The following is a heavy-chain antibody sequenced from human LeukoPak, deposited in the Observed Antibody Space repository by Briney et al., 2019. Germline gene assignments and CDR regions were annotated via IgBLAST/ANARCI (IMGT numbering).Heavy chain of an antibody. CDR3: ARDLAVKREVDY. CDR1: GYTFTGYY. CDR2: INPNSGGT. Sequence: ASVKVSCKASGYTFTGYYMHWVRQAPGQGLEWMGRINPNSGGTNYAQKFQGSVTMTRDTSISTAYMELSRLRSDDTAVYYCARDLAVKREVDYWGQGTLVTVSS. J-gene: IGHJ4*02. D-gene: IGHD1-26*01. V-gene: IGHV1-2*06.